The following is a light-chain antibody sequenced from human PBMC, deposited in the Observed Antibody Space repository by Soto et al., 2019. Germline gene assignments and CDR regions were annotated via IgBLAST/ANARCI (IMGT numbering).Light chain of an antibody. CDR2: DTS. CDR1: QTIRGL. J-gene: IGKJ5*01. V-gene: IGKV3-11*01. Sequence: EIVLTQSPATLSLSPGERATLSCRTSQTIRGLLNWYQQRPGQAPRLLIYDTSNRATDIPARFSGSGSGTDFILTISNLDPEDCGVYFCQQRHNWPITFGQGTRLDIK. CDR3: QQRHNWPIT.